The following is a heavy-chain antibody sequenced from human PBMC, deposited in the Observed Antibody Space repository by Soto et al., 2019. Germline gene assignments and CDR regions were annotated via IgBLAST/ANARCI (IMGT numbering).Heavy chain of an antibody. J-gene: IGHJ5*02. D-gene: IGHD3-22*01. CDR1: GDSISSSSYY. CDR3: ARLKGVFFITTYNWFDP. Sequence: SETLSLTCTVSGDSISSSSYYWVWIRHPPGKGLEWIGDIYYSGTTHYNPSLKSRVTISIDTSKNQFSLHLRSVTAADTAVYYCARLKGVFFITTYNWFDPWGQGTPVTVSS. CDR2: IYYSGTT. V-gene: IGHV4-39*01.